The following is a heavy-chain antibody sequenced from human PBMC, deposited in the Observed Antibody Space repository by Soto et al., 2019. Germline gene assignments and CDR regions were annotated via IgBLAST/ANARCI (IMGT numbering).Heavy chain of an antibody. CDR1: GFTFSIYA. J-gene: IGHJ4*02. V-gene: IGHV3-23*01. D-gene: IGHD2-21*02. Sequence: EVQWLESGGGLVQPGESLRLSCAASGFTFSIYAMMWVRQPPGKGQEWVAGMTGSGGDIRYADSVKGRFTISKDNSKNTLYLQMTSLRAEDTAMYYCAKDAVYGDGLWLAANWGQGTLVTVSS. CDR3: AKDAVYGDGLWLAAN. CDR2: MTGSGGDI.